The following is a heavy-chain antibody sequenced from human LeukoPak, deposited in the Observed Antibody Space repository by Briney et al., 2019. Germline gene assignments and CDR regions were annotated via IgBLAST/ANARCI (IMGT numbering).Heavy chain of an antibody. CDR3: ARDRQTDPLWFGVGGIYYYGMDV. CDR1: GFTFSSYA. CDR2: ISGRGGST. Sequence: GGSLRLSCAASGFTFSSYAMSWVRQAPGKGLEWVSAISGRGGSTYYADSVKGRFTISRDNSKNTLYLQMNSLRAEDTAVYYCARDRQTDPLWFGVGGIYYYGMDVWGQGTTVTVSS. V-gene: IGHV3-23*01. D-gene: IGHD3-10*01. J-gene: IGHJ6*02.